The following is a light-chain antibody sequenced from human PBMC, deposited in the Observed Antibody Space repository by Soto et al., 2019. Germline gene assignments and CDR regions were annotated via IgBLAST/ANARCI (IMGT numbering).Light chain of an antibody. V-gene: IGKV1-39*01. J-gene: IGKJ1*01. CDR3: QQSYGTPPT. Sequence: DLQMTQPPSSLSASVGGRVSIACRASQSISSYLNWYQQKPGKAPKLLIYAASSLQSGVPSRFSGSGSGTDFTLTISSLQPEDFATYYCQQSYGTPPTFGQGTKV. CDR1: QSISSY. CDR2: AAS.